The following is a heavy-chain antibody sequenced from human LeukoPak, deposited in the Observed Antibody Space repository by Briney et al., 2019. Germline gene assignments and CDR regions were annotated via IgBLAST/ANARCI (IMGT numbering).Heavy chain of an antibody. J-gene: IGHJ6*03. CDR3: ARDRPGWSGYYMDV. D-gene: IGHD3-3*01. Sequence: ASVKVSCKASGYTFTSYAMNWVRQAPGQGLEWMGWMNPNSGNTGYAQKFQGRVTITRNTSISTAYMELSSLRSEDTAVYYCARDRPGWSGYYMDVWGKGTTVTVSS. CDR1: GYTFTSYA. CDR2: MNPNSGNT. V-gene: IGHV1-8*03.